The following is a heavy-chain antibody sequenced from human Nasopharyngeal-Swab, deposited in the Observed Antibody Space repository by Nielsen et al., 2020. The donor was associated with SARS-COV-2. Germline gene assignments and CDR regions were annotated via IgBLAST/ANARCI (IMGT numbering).Heavy chain of an antibody. D-gene: IGHD1-26*01. CDR1: GFSFRIYA. Sequence: GESLKISCAASGFSFRIYAMGWARQGPGKGLEWVSSITTTGGSPFYADSVKGRFSISRGNSKNTLYLQMDSLRAEDTAVYYCVSDPRNSGSYYSYFDSWGQGTPVTVSS. CDR2: ITTTGGSP. J-gene: IGHJ4*02. V-gene: IGHV3-23*01. CDR3: VSDPRNSGSYYSYFDS.